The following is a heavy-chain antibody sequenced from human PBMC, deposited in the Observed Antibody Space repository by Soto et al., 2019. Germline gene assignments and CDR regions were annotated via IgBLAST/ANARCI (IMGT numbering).Heavy chain of an antibody. J-gene: IGHJ6*02. CDR1: GGTFSSHA. V-gene: IGHV1-69*13. CDR2: IIPIFGTA. CDR3: ARDRRGAALYYYYGMDV. D-gene: IGHD6-13*01. Sequence: SVKVSCKASGGTFSSHAISWVRQAPGQGLEWMGGIIPIFGTANYAQKFQGRVTITADESTSTAYMELSSLRSEDTAVYYCARDRRGAALYYYYGMDVWGQGTTVTVSS.